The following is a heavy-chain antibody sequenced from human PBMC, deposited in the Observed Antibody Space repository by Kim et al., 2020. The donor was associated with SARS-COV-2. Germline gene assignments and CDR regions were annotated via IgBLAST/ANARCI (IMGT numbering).Heavy chain of an antibody. CDR3: AKDIKSYDMGFDP. V-gene: IGHV3-9*01. Sequence: GGSLRLSCAASGFTFDDYAMHWVRQAPGKGLEWVSGISWNSGSIGYADSVKGRFTISRDNAKNSLYLQMNSLRAEDTALYYCAKDIKSYDMGFDPWGQGT. D-gene: IGHD3-22*01. J-gene: IGHJ5*02. CDR2: ISWNSGSI. CDR1: GFTFDDYA.